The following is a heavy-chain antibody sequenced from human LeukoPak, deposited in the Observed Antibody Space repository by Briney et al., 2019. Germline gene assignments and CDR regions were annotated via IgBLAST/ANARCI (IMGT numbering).Heavy chain of an antibody. J-gene: IGHJ4*02. V-gene: IGHV3-48*03. Sequence: GGSLRLSCAASGFTFSSYEMNWVRQAPGKGLEWVSYVSSSGSTIYYADSVKGRFTISRDNAKNSLYLQMNSLRAEDTAVYYCARVGNWNPIFQYYFDYWGQGTLVTVSS. CDR2: VSSSGSTI. CDR3: ARVGNWNPIFQYYFDY. D-gene: IGHD1-20*01. CDR1: GFTFSSYE.